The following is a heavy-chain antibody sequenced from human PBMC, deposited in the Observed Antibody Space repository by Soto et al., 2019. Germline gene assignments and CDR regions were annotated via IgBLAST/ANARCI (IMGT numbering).Heavy chain of an antibody. CDR3: ASLRYDDYYYAMDF. V-gene: IGHV4-34*01. J-gene: IGHJ6*02. CDR2: INHSGST. Sequence: SETLSLTCAVYGGSFGGYYWSWVRQPPGKGLEWIGEINHSGSTNYNPSLKSRVTISVDTSKNQFSLKLSSETAADTAVYYCASLRYDDYYYAMDFWGQGTTDTGSS. D-gene: IGHD3-16*01. CDR1: GGSFGGYY.